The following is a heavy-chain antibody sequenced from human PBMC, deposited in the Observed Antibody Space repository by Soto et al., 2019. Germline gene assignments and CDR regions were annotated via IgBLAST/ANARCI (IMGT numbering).Heavy chain of an antibody. CDR2: ISAYNGNT. J-gene: IGHJ5*02. D-gene: IGHD3-3*01. Sequence: SVKVSWKASGYTFTGYGISLVRQAPGQGLEWMGWISAYNGNTNYAQKLQGRVTMTTDTSTSTAYMELRSLRSDDTAVCYCARDHKDFWSVYRYNWFDPWGQGTLVTVSS. CDR1: GYTFTGYG. CDR3: ARDHKDFWSVYRYNWFDP. V-gene: IGHV1-18*01.